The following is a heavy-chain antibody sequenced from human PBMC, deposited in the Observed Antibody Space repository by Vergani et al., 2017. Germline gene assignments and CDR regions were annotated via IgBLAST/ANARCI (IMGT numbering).Heavy chain of an antibody. Sequence: EVQLVESGGGLVKPGGSLRLSCAASGFTFSNALMSWVRQAPGKGLEWVGRIKSKTDGGTTDYAAPVKGRFTISRDDSKNTLYLQMNSLKTEDTAVYYCTTEGDIVVVVAAPYYYGMDVWGQGTTVTVSS. J-gene: IGHJ6*02. CDR3: TTEGDIVVVVAAPYYYGMDV. V-gene: IGHV3-15*01. CDR2: IKSKTDGGTT. D-gene: IGHD2-15*01. CDR1: GFTFSNAL.